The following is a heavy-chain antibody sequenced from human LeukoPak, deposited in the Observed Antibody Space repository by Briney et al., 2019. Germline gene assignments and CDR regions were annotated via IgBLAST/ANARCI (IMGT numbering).Heavy chain of an antibody. Sequence: SETLSLTCAVYGGSFSGYYWSWIRQPPGKGLEWIGEINHSGSTNYNPFLKSRVTISVDTSKNQFSLKLSSVTAADTAVYYCARISSGWQGRWFDPWGQGTLVTVSS. J-gene: IGHJ5*02. CDR3: ARISSGWQGRWFDP. CDR2: INHSGST. D-gene: IGHD6-19*01. CDR1: GGSFSGYY. V-gene: IGHV4-34*01.